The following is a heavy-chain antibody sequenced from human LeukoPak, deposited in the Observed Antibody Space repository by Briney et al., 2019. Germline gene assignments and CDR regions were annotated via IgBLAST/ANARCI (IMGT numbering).Heavy chain of an antibody. V-gene: IGHV3-30*18. D-gene: IGHD2-15*01. CDR3: AKDGGDCSGGSCYLPYYYYYGMDV. J-gene: IGHJ6*02. CDR2: LSYDGSHD. Sequence: GGSRRVCCAAAGLRCSSYGMHGGGQAPPQALHRVAVLSYDGSHDCYADSVKGRFTISRDNSKNTLYLQMNSLRAEDTAVYYCAKDGGDCSGGSCYLPYYYYYGMDVWGQGTTVTVSS. CDR1: GLRCSSYG.